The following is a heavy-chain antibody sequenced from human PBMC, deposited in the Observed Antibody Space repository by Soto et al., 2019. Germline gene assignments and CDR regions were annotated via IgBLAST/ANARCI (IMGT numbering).Heavy chain of an antibody. CDR1: GFTFSSYG. CDR3: ARSFGTPSTDYNWFDP. CDR2: IWYDGSNK. V-gene: IGHV3-30*19. J-gene: IGHJ5*02. D-gene: IGHD3-16*01. Sequence: GGSLRLSCAASGFTFSSYGMHWVRQAPGKGLEWVAVIWYDGSNKYYADSVKGRFTISRDNSKNTLYLQMNSLRAEDTAVYYCARSFGTPSTDYNWFDPWGQGTLVTVSS.